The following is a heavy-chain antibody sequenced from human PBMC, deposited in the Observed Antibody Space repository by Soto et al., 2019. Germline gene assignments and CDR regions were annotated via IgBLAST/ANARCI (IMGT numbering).Heavy chain of an antibody. Sequence: PGGSLRLSCAASGFTFSSYAMSWVRQAPGKGLEWVSAISGSGGSTYYADSVKGRFTISRDNSKNTLYLQMNSLRAEDTAVYYCAKTPLYLYDFKQLVSLDVWGKGTTVTVST. CDR3: AKTPLYLYDFKQLVSLDV. V-gene: IGHV3-23*01. D-gene: IGHD3-3*01. CDR1: GFTFSSYA. CDR2: ISGSGGST. J-gene: IGHJ6*04.